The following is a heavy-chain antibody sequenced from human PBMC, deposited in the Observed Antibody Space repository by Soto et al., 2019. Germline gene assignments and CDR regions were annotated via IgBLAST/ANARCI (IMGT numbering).Heavy chain of an antibody. D-gene: IGHD6-19*01. CDR2: IYFSGST. CDR3: AVAVVNRYYFDY. Sequence: QVQRKESGPGLWKPSQTLSLTCLFSVGSISIGGSYWSGIRQHPGKAREWIGYIYFSGSTYYTPSLKSRVTISVDTSKNQFSLKLSSVTAADTAVYYCAVAVVNRYYFDYWGQGTLVTVSS. CDR1: VGSISIGGSY. J-gene: IGHJ4*02. V-gene: IGHV4-31*03.